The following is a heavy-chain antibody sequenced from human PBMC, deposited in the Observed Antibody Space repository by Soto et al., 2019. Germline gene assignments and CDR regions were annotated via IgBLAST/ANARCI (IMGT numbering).Heavy chain of an antibody. J-gene: IGHJ4*02. Sequence: QVQLVESGGGAVQPGESLRLSCVASGFDFTYYAMHWVRQAPGKGLESVAVMSSDGSKIHHTDSVKGRFTISRDNSKNRLYLPMNSLRKEDTAVYSCAKDEGGGGTLGLFDYWGKGTLVSVSS. CDR1: GFDFTYYA. CDR2: MSSDGSKI. D-gene: IGHD3-16*01. CDR3: AKDEGGGGTLGLFDY. V-gene: IGHV3-30*18.